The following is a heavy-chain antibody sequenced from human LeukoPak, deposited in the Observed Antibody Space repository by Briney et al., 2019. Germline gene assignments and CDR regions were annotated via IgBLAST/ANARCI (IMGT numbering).Heavy chain of an antibody. CDR3: ARQGYSGGWHGKGGRFDAFDI. CDR1: GGSVSSINYY. Sequence: SETLSLTCTVSGGSVSSINYYWGWIRQPPGKGLEWIGSIYYRGKTYYNPSLKSRVTISVDTSKNQFSLKLNSVTAADTAVYYCARQGYSGGWHGKGGRFDAFDIWGQGTMVTVSS. J-gene: IGHJ3*02. V-gene: IGHV4-39*01. D-gene: IGHD2-21*01. CDR2: IYYRGKT.